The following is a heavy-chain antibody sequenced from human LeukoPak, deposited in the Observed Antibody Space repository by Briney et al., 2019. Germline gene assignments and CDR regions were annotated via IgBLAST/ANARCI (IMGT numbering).Heavy chain of an antibody. Sequence: HPGGSLRPSCAASGFTFSSYEMNWVRQAPGKGLEWVSYISSSGSTIYYADSVKGRFTISRDNAKNSLYLQMNSLRAEDTAVYYCAIMTATPDYWGQGTLVTVSS. D-gene: IGHD2-21*02. J-gene: IGHJ4*02. CDR2: ISSSGSTI. CDR1: GFTFSSYE. V-gene: IGHV3-48*03. CDR3: AIMTATPDY.